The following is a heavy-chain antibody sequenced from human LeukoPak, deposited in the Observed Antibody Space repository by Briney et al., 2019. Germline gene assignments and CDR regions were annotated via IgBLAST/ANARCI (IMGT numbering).Heavy chain of an antibody. CDR1: GFTFSDYY. J-gene: IGHJ4*02. CDR3: ARVGGEDTYYYDSSGYYFSY. Sequence: PGGSLRLSCAASGFTFSDYYMSWIRQAPGKGLEWVSYISSSSSYANYADSVKGRFTISRDNAKNSLYLQMNSLRAEDTAVYYCARVGGEDTYYYDSSGYYFSYWGQGTLVTVSS. CDR2: ISSSSSYA. D-gene: IGHD3-22*01. V-gene: IGHV3-11*05.